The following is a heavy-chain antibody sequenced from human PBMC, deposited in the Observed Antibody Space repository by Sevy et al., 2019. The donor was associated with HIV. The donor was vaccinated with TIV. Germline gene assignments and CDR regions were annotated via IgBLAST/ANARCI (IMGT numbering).Heavy chain of an antibody. CDR2: ISYDGSKK. D-gene: IGHD4-17*01. V-gene: IGHV3-30*04. CDR1: GFPFRSYS. J-gene: IGHJ6*02. Sequence: GGALRRSCAASGFPFRSYSIHWVRQAPGKGLEWVAVISYDGSKKYYADYVKGRLTIYRDNSTNTLYLQMNSLRPEDTAIYYCARDPSDYDDFFAYYFYGMDVWGQGTTVTVSS. CDR3: ARDPSDYDDFFAYYFYGMDV.